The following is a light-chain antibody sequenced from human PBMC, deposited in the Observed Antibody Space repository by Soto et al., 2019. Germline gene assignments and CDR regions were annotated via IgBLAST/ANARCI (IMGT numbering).Light chain of an antibody. CDR1: HSVSSTY. CDR3: QQDGSSPPYT. CDR2: GAS. V-gene: IGKV3-20*01. Sequence: EIVLTQSPGTLSLSPGERATLSCRASHSVSSTYLAWYQQKPGQAPRLLIYGASSRATGIPDRFSGSGSGTAFTLTISRLEPEDFALYYCQQDGSSPPYTFGQGTKLEIK. J-gene: IGKJ2*01.